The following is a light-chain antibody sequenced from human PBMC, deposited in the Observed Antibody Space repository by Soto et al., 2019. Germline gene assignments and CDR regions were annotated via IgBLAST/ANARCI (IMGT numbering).Light chain of an antibody. Sequence: DIQMTQSPSSLSASLGDRVTITCRTSQSISTDLNWYQQKPGKAPKLLIYAASRLPSGVPSRFSGSGSGTDFTLTISSLQPEDFATYYCQQSHSSPPWTFGQGTKVDI. CDR3: QQSHSSPPWT. J-gene: IGKJ1*01. V-gene: IGKV1-39*01. CDR2: AAS. CDR1: QSISTD.